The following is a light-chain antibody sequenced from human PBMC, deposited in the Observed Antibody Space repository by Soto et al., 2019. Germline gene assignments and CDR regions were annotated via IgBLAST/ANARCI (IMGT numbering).Light chain of an antibody. V-gene: IGKV1-33*01. Sequence: DIQITQSPSSLSASVGDRVTITCHASQDISNYLNWYQQKPGKAPKLLIYDASNLETGVPSRFSGSGSGTDFSFTISSLQPEDIATYYCQQYDTRLSISFGQGTRLEIK. CDR3: QQYDTRLSIS. CDR1: QDISNY. J-gene: IGKJ5*01. CDR2: DAS.